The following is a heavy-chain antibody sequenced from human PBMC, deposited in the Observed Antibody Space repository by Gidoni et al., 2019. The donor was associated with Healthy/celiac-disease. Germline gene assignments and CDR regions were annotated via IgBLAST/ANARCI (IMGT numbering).Heavy chain of an antibody. CDR2: ISSSGSTI. V-gene: IGHV3-48*03. J-gene: IGHJ6*02. D-gene: IGHD2-2*01. CDR3: ARGRVLVPAATMPRAQRNYYYYGMDV. CDR1: GFTFSSYE. Sequence: GGLVQPGGSLRLSCAASGFTFSSYEMNWVRQAPGKGLEWVSYISSSGSTIYYADSVKGRFTISRDNAKNSLYLQMNSLRAEDTAVYYCARGRVLVPAATMPRAQRNYYYYGMDVWGQGTTVTVSS.